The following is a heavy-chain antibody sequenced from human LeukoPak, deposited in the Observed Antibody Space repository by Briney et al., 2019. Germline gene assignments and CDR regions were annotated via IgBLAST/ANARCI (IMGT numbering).Heavy chain of an antibody. D-gene: IGHD4-17*01. Sequence: GGSLRLSCAASGFTFDDYAMHWVRQAPGKGLEWVSGISWNSGSIGYADSVKGRFTISRDNAKNSLYLQTNSLRAEDTALYYCARSYDDYVVPDYWGQGTLVTVSS. V-gene: IGHV3-9*01. CDR3: ARSYDDYVVPDY. CDR1: GFTFDDYA. CDR2: ISWNSGSI. J-gene: IGHJ4*02.